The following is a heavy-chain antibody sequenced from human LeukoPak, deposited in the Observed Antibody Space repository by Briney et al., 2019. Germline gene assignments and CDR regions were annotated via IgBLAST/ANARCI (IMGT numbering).Heavy chain of an antibody. D-gene: IGHD5-24*01. CDR2: ISWNSGSI. V-gene: IGHV3-9*01. Sequence: PGGSLRLSCAASGFTFDDYAMHWVRQAPGKGLEWVSGISWNSGSIGYADSVKGRFTISRDNAKNSLYLQMNSLRAEDTALYYCAKAEIGKNYYFDYWGQGTLVTVSS. CDR3: AKAEIGKNYYFDY. J-gene: IGHJ4*02. CDR1: GFTFDDYA.